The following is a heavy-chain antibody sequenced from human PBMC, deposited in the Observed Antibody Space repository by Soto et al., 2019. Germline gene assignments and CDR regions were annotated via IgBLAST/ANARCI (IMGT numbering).Heavy chain of an antibody. Sequence: SVKVSCKASGYTFTSYAISWVRQAPGQGLEWMGGIIPIFGTANYAQKFQGRVTITADESTSTAYMELSSLRSEDTAVYYCARVRPWGSSLWGYYYGMDVWGQGTTVTVSS. J-gene: IGHJ6*02. D-gene: IGHD6-13*01. V-gene: IGHV1-69*13. CDR3: ARVRPWGSSLWGYYYGMDV. CDR2: IIPIFGTA. CDR1: GYTFTSYA.